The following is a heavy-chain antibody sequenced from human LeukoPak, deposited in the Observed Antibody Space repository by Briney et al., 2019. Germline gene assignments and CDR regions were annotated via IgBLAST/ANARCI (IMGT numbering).Heavy chain of an antibody. CDR2: FIPIFGTA. V-gene: IGHV1-69*05. CDR1: GGTFSSYA. CDR3: ARDPAIAVAGTFGVQH. Sequence: SVKVSCKASGGTFSSYAVSWVRQAPGQGLEWMGGFIPIFGTANYAQKFHGRVTITTDESTSTAYMELSSLRSEETAVYYCARDPAIAVAGTFGVQHWGQGTLVTVSS. J-gene: IGHJ1*01. D-gene: IGHD6-19*01.